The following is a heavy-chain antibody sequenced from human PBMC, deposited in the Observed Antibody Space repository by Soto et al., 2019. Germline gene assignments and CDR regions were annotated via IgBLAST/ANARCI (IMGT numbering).Heavy chain of an antibody. Sequence: AAVKFSCKASGDTFARFGFSWVRKAPGQGLEWLGWISAYNGNTHYAQKVRDRVTLTTDTSTNTAYMELRSLTSDDTAVYYCARDQESITDRILQYWGQGTRVTVSS. V-gene: IGHV1-18*01. CDR1: GDTFARFG. CDR2: ISAYNGNT. D-gene: IGHD3-10*01. CDR3: ARDQESITDRILQY. J-gene: IGHJ4*02.